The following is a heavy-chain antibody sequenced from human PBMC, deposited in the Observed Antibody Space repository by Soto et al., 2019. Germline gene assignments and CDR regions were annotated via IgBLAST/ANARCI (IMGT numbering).Heavy chain of an antibody. J-gene: IGHJ6*01. CDR3: ARDLLGFGYTYGDV. CDR2: IYYNVNT. CDR1: GGSISSYY. Sequence: KASETLSLTCTVSGGSISSYYWSWVRQPPGKGLEWIGYIYYNVNTNYNPSLKSRVTISVDTSKNQFSLKLSSVTAADTAVYYCARDLLGFGYTYGDVWGQGTTVTVST. D-gene: IGHD3-10*01. V-gene: IGHV4-59*12.